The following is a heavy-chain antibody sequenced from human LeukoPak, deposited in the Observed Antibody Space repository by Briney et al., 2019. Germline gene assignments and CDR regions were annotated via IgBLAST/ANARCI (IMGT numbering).Heavy chain of an antibody. V-gene: IGHV4-34*01. CDR2: INHSGST. J-gene: IGHJ6*02. CDR3: ARLRGYSYGSNGMDV. D-gene: IGHD5-18*01. Sequence: SETLSLTCAVYGGSFSGYYWSWIRQPPGKGLEWIGEINHSGSTNYNPSLKSRVTISVDTSKSQFSLRLSSVTAADTAVYYCARLRGYSYGSNGMDVWGQGTTVTVSS. CDR1: GGSFSGYY.